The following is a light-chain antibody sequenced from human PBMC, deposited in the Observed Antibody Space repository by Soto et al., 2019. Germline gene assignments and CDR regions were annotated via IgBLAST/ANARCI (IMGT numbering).Light chain of an antibody. V-gene: IGLV3-21*04. CDR2: YDS. CDR1: NIGSKS. Sequence: SYELTQPPSVSVAPGKTARITCGGNNIGSKSVHRYQQKPGQAPVLVIYYDSDRPSGIPERFSGSNSGNTATLTISRVEAGDEADYYCQVWDSSSDLRVFGGGTKLTVL. CDR3: QVWDSSSDLRV. J-gene: IGLJ2*01.